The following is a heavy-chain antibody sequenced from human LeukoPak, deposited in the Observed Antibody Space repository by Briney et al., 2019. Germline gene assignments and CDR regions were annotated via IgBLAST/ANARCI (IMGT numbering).Heavy chain of an antibody. CDR1: GGSIGTYY. CDR3: AKSNGYGLIDI. D-gene: IGHD3-10*01. Sequence: SETLSLTCTVSGGSIGTYYWSWIRQAAGKGLEWIGRIYTSGSTNYNPSLKSRVTISLDTSRNQFSLKLNSVTAADTAVYYCAKSNGYGLIDIWGQGTMVTVSS. CDR2: IYTSGST. J-gene: IGHJ3*02. V-gene: IGHV4-4*07.